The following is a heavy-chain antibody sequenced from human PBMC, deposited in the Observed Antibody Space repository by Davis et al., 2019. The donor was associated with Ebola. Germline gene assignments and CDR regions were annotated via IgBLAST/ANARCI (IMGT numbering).Heavy chain of an antibody. J-gene: IGHJ6*02. CDR1: GGSISSYY. D-gene: IGHD3-10*01. CDR2: IYTSGST. V-gene: IGHV4-4*07. Sequence: PSETLSLTCTVSGGSISSYYWSWIRQPAGKGLEWIGRIYTSGSTNYNPSLKSRVTMSVDTSKNQFSLKLSSVTAADTAVYYCARDNSYGSGSYYYYGMDVWGQGTTVTVSS. CDR3: ARDNSYGSGSYYYYGMDV.